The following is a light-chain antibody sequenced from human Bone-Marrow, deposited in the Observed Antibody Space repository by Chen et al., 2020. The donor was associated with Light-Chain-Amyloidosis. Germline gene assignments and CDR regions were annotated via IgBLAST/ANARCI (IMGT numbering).Light chain of an antibody. V-gene: IGKV1-5*03. Sequence: DIQMTQSPSTLSASVGDRVTITCRSSERISSWLAWYQQKPGKAPKLLIYKASDLESGVPSRFSGSGSGTDFTLTISNLQPDDFATYYCQQYNTDFRTFGQGTKVEIK. CDR3: QQYNTDFRT. CDR2: KAS. J-gene: IGKJ1*01. CDR1: ERISSW.